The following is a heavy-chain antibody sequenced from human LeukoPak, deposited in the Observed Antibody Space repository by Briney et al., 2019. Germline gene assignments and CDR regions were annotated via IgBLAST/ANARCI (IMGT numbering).Heavy chain of an antibody. V-gene: IGHV4-34*01. CDR1: GGSISSYY. CDR3: ARGGWLVRDYYYYGMDV. CDR2: INHSGST. Sequence: PSETLSLTCTVSGGSISSYYWSWIRQPPGKGLEWIGEINHSGSTNYNPSLKSRVTISVDTSKNQFSLKLSSVTAADTAVYYCARGGWLVRDYYYYGMDVWGQGTTVTVSS. J-gene: IGHJ6*02. D-gene: IGHD6-19*01.